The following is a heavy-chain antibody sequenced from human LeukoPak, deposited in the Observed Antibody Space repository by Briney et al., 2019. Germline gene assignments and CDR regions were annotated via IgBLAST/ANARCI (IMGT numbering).Heavy chain of an antibody. J-gene: IGHJ6*02. CDR2: ISSSSSYI. D-gene: IGHD3-22*01. V-gene: IGHV3-21*01. Sequence: GGSLRLSCAASGFTFSSYSMNWVRQAPGKGLEWVSSISSSSSYIYYADSVKGRFTISRDNAKNSLYLQMNSLRAEDTAVYYCARSQAYYYDSSSDFHGMDVWGQGTTVTVSS. CDR1: GFTFSSYS. CDR3: ARSQAYYYDSSSDFHGMDV.